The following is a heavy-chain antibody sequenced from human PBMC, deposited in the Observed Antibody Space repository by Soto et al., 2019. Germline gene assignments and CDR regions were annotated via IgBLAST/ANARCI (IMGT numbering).Heavy chain of an antibody. D-gene: IGHD3-16*02. CDR2: IYYSGST. Sequence: SETLSLTCTVSGGSISSGGYYWSWIRQHPGKGLEWIGYIYYSGSTYYNPSLKSRVTISVDTSKNQFSLKLSSVTAADTAVYYCARDIAEDYFDYWGQGTLVTVSS. J-gene: IGHJ4*02. V-gene: IGHV4-31*03. CDR3: ARDIAEDYFDY. CDR1: GGSISSGGYY.